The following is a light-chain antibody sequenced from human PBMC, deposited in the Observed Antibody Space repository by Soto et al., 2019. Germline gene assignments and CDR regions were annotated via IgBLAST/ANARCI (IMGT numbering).Light chain of an antibody. CDR3: QNYNSAPIT. J-gene: IGKJ5*01. CDR1: QGINIY. CDR2: GAS. V-gene: IGKV1-27*01. Sequence: DIQMTQSPSSLSASVGDRVTITCRASQGINIYLAWYQQAARKVPKHLIYGASKLQSGVPSRFRGGGSGTNFTLTISSLQPEDVGTYYCQNYNSAPITFGQGTRLEIK.